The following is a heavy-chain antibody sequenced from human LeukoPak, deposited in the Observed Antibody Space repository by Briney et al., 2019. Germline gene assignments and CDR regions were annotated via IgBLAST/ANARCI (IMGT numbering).Heavy chain of an antibody. J-gene: IGHJ6*03. Sequence: SETLSLTCAVYGGSFSGYYWSWIRQPPGKGLEWIGEINHSGSTNYNPSLKSRVTISVDTSKNQFSLKLSSVTAADTAVYYCARDRVGQQLVGRKYYYYYMDVWGKGNTVTISS. V-gene: IGHV4-34*01. D-gene: IGHD6-13*01. CDR2: INHSGST. CDR3: ARDRVGQQLVGRKYYYYYMDV. CDR1: GGSFSGYY.